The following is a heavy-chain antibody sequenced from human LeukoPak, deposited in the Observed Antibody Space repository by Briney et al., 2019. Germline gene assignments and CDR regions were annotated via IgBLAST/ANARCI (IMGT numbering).Heavy chain of an antibody. CDR3: AKSPPYSSSWYFDY. CDR1: GFTFSDYY. CDR2: ISSSGSTI. J-gene: IGHJ4*02. V-gene: IGHV3-11*01. Sequence: PGGSLRLSCAASGFTFSDYYMSWIRQAPGKGLEWVSYISSSGSTIYYADSVKGRFTISRDNAKNSLYLQMNSLRAEDTAVYYCAKSPPYSSSWYFDYWGQGTLVTVSS. D-gene: IGHD6-13*01.